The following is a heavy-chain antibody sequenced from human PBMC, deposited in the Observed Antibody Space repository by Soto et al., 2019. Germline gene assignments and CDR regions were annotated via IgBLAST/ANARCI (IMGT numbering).Heavy chain of an antibody. CDR3: ARERSGASSWRGSFAPMDV. CDR2: TYYRSKWHY. Sequence: KQSQTLSLTCDISGGSVSDNSAAWIWIRQSPSRGLEWLGRTYYRSKWHYDYAPSVTSRISINPDTSRNQFSLQLNSVTPEDTAVYYCARERSGASSWRGSFAPMDVWGKGTTVTVSS. CDR1: GGSVSDNSAA. V-gene: IGHV6-1*01. D-gene: IGHD6-13*01. J-gene: IGHJ6*03.